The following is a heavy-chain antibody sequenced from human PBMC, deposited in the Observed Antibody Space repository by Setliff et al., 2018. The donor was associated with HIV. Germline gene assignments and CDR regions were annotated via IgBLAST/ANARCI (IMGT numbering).Heavy chain of an antibody. V-gene: IGHV3-15*05. CDR1: GFSFSYAW. J-gene: IGHJ2*01. Sequence: GGSLRLSCAASGFSFSYAWMSWVRQSPRKGLEWLARIKSKSDGGTTSYAAPVKDRFTISRDDSRNTLYLQMNSMKSDDTATYYCVGHYYDPLTGYYVWFFDVWGRGTLVTVSS. D-gene: IGHD3-9*01. CDR2: IKSKSDGGTT. CDR3: VGHYYDPLTGYYVWFFDV.